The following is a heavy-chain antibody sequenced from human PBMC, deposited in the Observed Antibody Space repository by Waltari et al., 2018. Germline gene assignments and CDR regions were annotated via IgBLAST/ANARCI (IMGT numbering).Heavy chain of an antibody. D-gene: IGHD5-18*01. CDR1: GGSFSGYY. Sequence: QVQLQQWGAGLLKPSETLSLTCAVYGGSFSGYYWSWIRQPPGKGLEWIGEINHSGSTNYNPSLKCRVTISVDTSKNQFSLKLSSVTAADTAVYYCARSGYNAFDIWGQGTMVTVSS. J-gene: IGHJ3*02. V-gene: IGHV4-34*01. CDR2: INHSGST. CDR3: ARSGYNAFDI.